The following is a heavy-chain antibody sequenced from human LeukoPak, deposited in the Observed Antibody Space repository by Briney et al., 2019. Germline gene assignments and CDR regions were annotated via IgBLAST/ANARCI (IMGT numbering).Heavy chain of an antibody. CDR1: GGSISSSSAY. CDR2: IYYSKNT. D-gene: IGHD6-13*01. V-gene: IGHV4-39*07. J-gene: IGHJ5*02. Sequence: PSETLSLTCTVSGGSISSSSAYWGWIRQPPGKGLEWIGSIYYSKNTYYNPSLKSRVTISVDTSKNQFSLKLRSVTAEDTAVYYCARDRDSNTWYWFDLWGQGTLVTVSS. CDR3: ARDRDSNTWYWFDL.